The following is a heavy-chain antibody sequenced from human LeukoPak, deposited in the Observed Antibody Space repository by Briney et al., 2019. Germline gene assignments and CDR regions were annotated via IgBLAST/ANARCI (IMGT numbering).Heavy chain of an antibody. V-gene: IGHV1-8*01. CDR3: AREISGYSFGGGIGNRFDP. CDR1: GYTFTSYD. CDR2: MNPNSGNT. D-gene: IGHD5-18*01. J-gene: IGHJ5*02. Sequence: ASVKVSCKASGYTFTSYDFNWVRQATGQRPEWMGWMNPNSGNTGYAQKFQGRVTMTRNTSISTAYMELSSLRSEDTAVYYCAREISGYSFGGGIGNRFDPWGQGTLVTVSS.